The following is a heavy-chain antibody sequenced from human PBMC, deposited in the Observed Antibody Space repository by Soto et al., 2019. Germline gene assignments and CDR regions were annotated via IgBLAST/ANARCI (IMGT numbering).Heavy chain of an antibody. J-gene: IGHJ2*01. Sequence: GGSLRLSCAASGFTFSSYEMNWVRQAPGKGLEWVSYISSSGSTIYYADSVKGRFTISRDNAKNSLYLQMNSLRAEDTAVYYCAREGSSAGYWYFDLWGRATLVTLSS. CDR1: GFTFSSYE. CDR3: AREGSSAGYWYFDL. CDR2: ISSSGSTI. D-gene: IGHD6-19*01. V-gene: IGHV3-48*03.